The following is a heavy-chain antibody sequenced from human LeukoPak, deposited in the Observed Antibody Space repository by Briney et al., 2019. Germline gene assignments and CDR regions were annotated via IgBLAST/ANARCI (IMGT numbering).Heavy chain of an antibody. V-gene: IGHV3-21*01. J-gene: IGHJ4*02. D-gene: IGHD1-26*01. Sequence: GGSLRLSCAASGFTFSTYSGNWIRQAPGKVLEWVSSISDDSNYIFYADSVKGRFTISRDNAKNSLYLQMNGLTAEDSAVYYCASRRGSNRPFDYWGQGTLVTVSS. CDR3: ASRRGSNRPFDY. CDR2: ISDDSNYI. CDR1: GFTFSTYS.